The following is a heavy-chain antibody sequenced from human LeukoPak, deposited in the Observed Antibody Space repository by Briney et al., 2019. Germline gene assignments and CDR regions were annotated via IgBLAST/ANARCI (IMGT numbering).Heavy chain of an antibody. Sequence: GGSLRLSCAASGFTFSSYWMSWVRQAPGKGLEWVANIKQDGSEKYYVDSVKGRFTISRDNAKNSLYLQMNSLRAEDTAVYYCARKGYCTNGACYYFDDWGQGTLVTVSS. D-gene: IGHD2-8*01. J-gene: IGHJ4*02. CDR2: IKQDGSEK. CDR3: ARKGYCTNGACYYFDD. CDR1: GFTFSSYW. V-gene: IGHV3-7*01.